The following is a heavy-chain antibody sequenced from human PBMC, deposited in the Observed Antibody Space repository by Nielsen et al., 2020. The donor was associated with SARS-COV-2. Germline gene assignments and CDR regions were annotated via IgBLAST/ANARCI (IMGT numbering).Heavy chain of an antibody. D-gene: IGHD6-13*01. CDR3: ARDRIPPPGIAAADYYYGMDV. Sequence: PGKGLEWIGSISYSGSTYYNPSLKSRVTISVDTSKNQFSLKLSSVTAADTAVYYCARDRIPPPGIAAADYYYGMDVWGQGTTVTVSS. V-gene: IGHV4-39*07. J-gene: IGHJ6*02. CDR2: ISYSGST.